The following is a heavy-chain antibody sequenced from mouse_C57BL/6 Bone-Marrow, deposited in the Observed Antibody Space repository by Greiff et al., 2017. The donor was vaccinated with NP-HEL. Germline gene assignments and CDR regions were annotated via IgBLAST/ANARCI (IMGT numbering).Heavy chain of an antibody. CDR1: GYSITSGYD. D-gene: IGHD1-1*01. CDR2: ISYSGST. V-gene: IGHV3-1*01. Sequence: VQLQESGPGMVKPSQSLSLTCTVTGYSITSGYDWHWIRHFPGNKLEWMGYISYSGSTNYNPSLKSRISITHDTSKNHFFLKLNSVTTEDTATYYCARSPPFTTVVATEGYFDVWGTGTTVTVSS. J-gene: IGHJ1*03. CDR3: ARSPPFTTVVATEGYFDV.